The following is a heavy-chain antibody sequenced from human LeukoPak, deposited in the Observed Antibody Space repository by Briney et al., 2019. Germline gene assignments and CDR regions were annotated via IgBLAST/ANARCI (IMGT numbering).Heavy chain of an antibody. CDR3: AKSGGYGLIDY. D-gene: IGHD1-26*01. CDR2: IYESGST. Sequence: SETLSLTCIVSGGSISSSEYYWGWIRQTPGKGLEWIGSIYESGSTYYNASLQSRVTISIDTSKNQFSLRLNSVTAADTAMYYCAKSGGYGLIDYWGQGTRVTVSS. CDR1: GGSISSSEYY. V-gene: IGHV4-39*01. J-gene: IGHJ4*02.